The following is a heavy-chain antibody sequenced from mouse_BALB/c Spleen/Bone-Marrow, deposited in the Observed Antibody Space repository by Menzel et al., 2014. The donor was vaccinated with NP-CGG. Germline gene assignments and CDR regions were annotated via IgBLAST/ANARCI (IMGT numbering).Heavy chain of an antibody. CDR2: ILPGSGST. D-gene: IGHD1-1*01. V-gene: IGHV1-9*01. CDR1: GYTFSSYW. J-gene: IGHJ4*01. CDR3: AREDIATVVEMDY. Sequence: QVTLKESGAELMKPGASVKISCKATGYTFSSYWIGWVKQRPGHGLEWIGEILPGSGSTNYNEKFKGKATFTADTSSNTAYMQLSSLTSEDSAVYYCAREDIATVVEMDYWGQGTSVTVSS.